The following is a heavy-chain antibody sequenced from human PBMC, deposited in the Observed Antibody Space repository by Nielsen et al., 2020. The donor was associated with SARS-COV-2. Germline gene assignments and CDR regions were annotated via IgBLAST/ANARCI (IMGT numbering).Heavy chain of an antibody. Sequence: GGSLRLSCAASGFSFSTYSMTWVRQAPGKGLEWVAAIDKNSEYIHYADALRGRLTISRDNARNSLYLQMDSLRAEDTAVYYCARRWFGSGSDREAFDIWGRDAGHRLF. CDR3: ARRWFGSGSDREAFDI. CDR2: IDKNSEYI. CDR1: GFSFSTYS. J-gene: IGHJ3*02. V-gene: IGHV3-21*06. D-gene: IGHD3-10*01.